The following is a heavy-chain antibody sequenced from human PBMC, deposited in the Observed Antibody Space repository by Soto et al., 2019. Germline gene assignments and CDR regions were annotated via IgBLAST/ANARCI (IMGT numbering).Heavy chain of an antibody. V-gene: IGHV1-69*13. CDR2: IIPIFGTA. CDR3: ARGGAPANYFDY. D-gene: IGHD3-16*01. CDR1: GGTFSSYA. Sequence: ASVKVSCKASGGTFSSYAISWVRQAPGQGLEWMGGIIPIFGTANYAQKFQGRVTITADESTSTAYMELSSLRSEDTAVYYCARGGAPANYFDYWGQGTLVTVSS. J-gene: IGHJ4*02.